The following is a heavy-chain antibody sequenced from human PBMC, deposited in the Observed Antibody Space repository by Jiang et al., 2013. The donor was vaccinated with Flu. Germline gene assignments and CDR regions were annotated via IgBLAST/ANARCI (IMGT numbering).Heavy chain of an antibody. D-gene: IGHD3-22*01. Sequence: VQLVESGGGVVQPGRSLRLSCAASGFTFSTYGMHWVRQAPGKGLEWVAIIWYDGTNKYYADSVKGRFTISRDNSKNTLSLQMNSLRAEDTAVYYCARDQSYYASSVQGAFDIWGQGTMVTVSS. CDR1: GFTFSTYG. CDR2: IWYDGTNK. J-gene: IGHJ3*02. CDR3: ARDQSYYASSVQGAFDI. V-gene: IGHV3-33*01.